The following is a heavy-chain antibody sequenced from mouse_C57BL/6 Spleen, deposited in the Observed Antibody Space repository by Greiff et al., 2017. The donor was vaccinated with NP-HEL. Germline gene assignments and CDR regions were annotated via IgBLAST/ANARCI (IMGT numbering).Heavy chain of an antibody. D-gene: IGHD1-1*01. Sequence: QVQLKQSGPGLVAPSQSLSITCTVSGFSLTSYGVHWVRQPPGKGLEWLVVIWSDGSTTYNSALKSRLSISKDNSKSQVFLKMNSLQTDDTAMYYCARQASLTTVVATEWYFDVWGTGTTVTVSS. CDR3: ARQASLTTVVATEWYFDV. J-gene: IGHJ1*03. CDR2: IWSDGST. CDR1: GFSLTSYG. V-gene: IGHV2-6-1*01.